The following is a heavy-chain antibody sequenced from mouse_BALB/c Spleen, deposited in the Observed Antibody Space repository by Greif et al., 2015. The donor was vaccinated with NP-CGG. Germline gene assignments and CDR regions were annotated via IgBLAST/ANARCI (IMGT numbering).Heavy chain of an antibody. CDR3: ARADWISTATFDY. J-gene: IGHJ2*01. CDR1: GFTFSSFG. V-gene: IGHV5-17*02. D-gene: IGHD1-2*01. CDR2: ISSGSSTI. Sequence: EVKLMESGGGFVQPGGSRKLSCAASGFTFSSFGMHWVRQAPEKGLEWVAYISSGSSTIYYADTVKGRFTISRDNPKNTLFLEMTSLRSEYTGMYYGARADWISTATFDYWGEGTTLTVSA.